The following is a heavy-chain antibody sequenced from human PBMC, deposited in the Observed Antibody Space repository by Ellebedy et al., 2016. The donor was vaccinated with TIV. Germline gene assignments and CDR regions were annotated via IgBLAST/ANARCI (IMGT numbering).Heavy chain of an antibody. V-gene: IGHV3-30-3*01. CDR2: ISYDGSNK. Sequence: GESLKISCAASGFTFSSYGMHWVRQAPGKGLEWVAFISYDGSNKTYPDSVKGRFTISRDNSKNTLYLQMNSLRVADTAFYYCARDGSPSFVVTAIDHFWYFDLWGRGTLVTVSS. CDR3: ARDGSPSFVVTAIDHFWYFDL. J-gene: IGHJ2*01. CDR1: GFTFSSYG. D-gene: IGHD2-21*02.